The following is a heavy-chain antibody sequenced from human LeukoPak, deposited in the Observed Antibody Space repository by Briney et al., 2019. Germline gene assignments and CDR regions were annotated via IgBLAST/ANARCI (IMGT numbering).Heavy chain of an antibody. CDR1: GYTLTELS. J-gene: IGHJ6*02. V-gene: IGHV1-24*01. Sequence: ASVKVSCKVSGYTLTELSMHWVRQAPGKGREWMGGFDPEDGETIYAQKFQGRVTMTEDTSTDTAYMELSSLRSEDTAVYYCATCTTVADYYYGMDVWGQGTTVTVSS. D-gene: IGHD4-11*01. CDR3: ATCTTVADYYYGMDV. CDR2: FDPEDGET.